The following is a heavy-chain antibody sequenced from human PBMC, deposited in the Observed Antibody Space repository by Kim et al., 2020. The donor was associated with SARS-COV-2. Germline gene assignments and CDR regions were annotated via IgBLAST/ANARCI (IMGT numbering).Heavy chain of an antibody. D-gene: IGHD4-17*01. Sequence: SETLSLTCTVSGGSISGSTYYWGWIRQPPGKGLEWIASIHSGGSMYFSPSLKSRVTISVDTSRNQFSLKLNSLTAADTAVYYCATTVTRSYWFFDLWGRGTLVTVSS. CDR3: ATTVTRSYWFFDL. CDR1: GGSISGSTYY. J-gene: IGHJ2*01. V-gene: IGHV4-39*01. CDR2: IHSGGSM.